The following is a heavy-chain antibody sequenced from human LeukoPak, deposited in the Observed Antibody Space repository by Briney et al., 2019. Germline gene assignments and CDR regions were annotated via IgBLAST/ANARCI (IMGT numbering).Heavy chain of an antibody. J-gene: IGHJ4*02. CDR3: AKVRSMSYYDSSGYYYFDY. Sequence: GGSLRLSCAASGFTFSSYAMSWVRQAPGKGLEWVSAISGSGGSTYYADSVKGRFTISRDNSKNTLYLQMNSLRAEDTAVYYCAKVRSMSYYDSSGYYYFDYWGQGTLVTVSS. V-gene: IGHV3-23*01. CDR2: ISGSGGST. D-gene: IGHD3-22*01. CDR1: GFTFSSYA.